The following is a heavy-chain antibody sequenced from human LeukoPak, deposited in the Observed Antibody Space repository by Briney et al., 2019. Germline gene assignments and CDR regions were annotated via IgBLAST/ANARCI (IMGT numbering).Heavy chain of an antibody. V-gene: IGHV1-69*04. CDR2: IIPILGIA. D-gene: IGHD2-15*01. Sequence: SVKVSCKASGGTFSSYAISWVRQAPGQGLEWMGRIIPILGIANCAQKFQGRVTITADKSTSTAYMELSSLRSEDTAVYYCARDCSGGSCANYYYYYGMDVWGQGTTVTVSS. J-gene: IGHJ6*02. CDR3: ARDCSGGSCANYYYYYGMDV. CDR1: GGTFSSYA.